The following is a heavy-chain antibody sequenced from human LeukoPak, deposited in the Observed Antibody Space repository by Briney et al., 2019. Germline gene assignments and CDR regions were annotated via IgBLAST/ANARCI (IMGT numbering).Heavy chain of an antibody. CDR2: IYYSGST. J-gene: IGHJ5*02. CDR1: GGFISSHY. Sequence: SETLSLTCTVSGGFISSHYWSWLRQPPGRGLEWIGYIYYSGSTNYNPSLKSRVTISVDTSKNQFSLRLSSVTAADTAVYYCARDRDTAMVTSWFDPWGQGTLVTVSS. CDR3: ARDRDTAMVTSWFDP. D-gene: IGHD5-18*01. V-gene: IGHV4-59*11.